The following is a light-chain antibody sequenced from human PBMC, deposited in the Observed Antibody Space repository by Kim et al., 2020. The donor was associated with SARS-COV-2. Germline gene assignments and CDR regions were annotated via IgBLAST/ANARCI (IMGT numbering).Light chain of an antibody. CDR2: DAS. V-gene: IGKV3-11*01. Sequence: EIVLTPSPATLSLSPGERATLSCRASQSVSSYLAWYQQKPGQAPRLLIYDASNRATGIPARFSGSGSGTDFTLTISSLEPEDFAVYYCQQRSNWPPFTFGPGTKGGYQT. CDR3: QQRSNWPPFT. CDR1: QSVSSY. J-gene: IGKJ3*01.